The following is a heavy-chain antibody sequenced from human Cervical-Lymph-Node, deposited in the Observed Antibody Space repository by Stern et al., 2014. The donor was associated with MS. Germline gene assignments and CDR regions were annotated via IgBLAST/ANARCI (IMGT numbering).Heavy chain of an antibody. CDR1: GYTFTSYY. Sequence: QLVQSGAEVKKPGASVKVSCKASGYTFTSYYMHWVRQAPGQGLEWMGIINPSGGSTSYAQKFQGRVTMTRDTSTSTVYMELSSLRSEDTAVYYCARDQPSIVVVPAAMSGDYYYGMDVWGQGTTVTVSS. J-gene: IGHJ6*02. CDR3: ARDQPSIVVVPAAMSGDYYYGMDV. CDR2: INPSGGST. V-gene: IGHV1-46*01. D-gene: IGHD2-2*01.